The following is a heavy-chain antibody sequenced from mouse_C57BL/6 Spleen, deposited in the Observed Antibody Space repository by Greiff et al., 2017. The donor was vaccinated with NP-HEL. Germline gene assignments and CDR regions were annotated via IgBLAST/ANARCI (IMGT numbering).Heavy chain of an antibody. D-gene: IGHD1-1*01. CDR1: GFTFSDYG. V-gene: IGHV5-17*01. Sequence: DVHLVESGGGLVKPGGSLKLSCAASGFTFSDYGMHWVRQAPEKGLEWVAYISSGSSIIYYADTVKGRFTISRDNAKNTLFLQMTSLRSEDTAMYYCARGYYGSGGFAYWGQGTLVTVSA. CDR2: ISSGSSII. J-gene: IGHJ3*01. CDR3: ARGYYGSGGFAY.